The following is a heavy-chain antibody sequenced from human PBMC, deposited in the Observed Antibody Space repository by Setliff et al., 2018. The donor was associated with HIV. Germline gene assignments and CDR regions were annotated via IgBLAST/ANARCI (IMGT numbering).Heavy chain of an antibody. Sequence: SETLSLTCAVYGGSFSGYYWSWIRQPPGKGLEWIGEINHSGSTNYNPSLKSRVTISVDTSKNQFSLNLSSVTAADTAVYYCAREKGRYFDWSHTRDAFDIWGQGTMVTVSS. J-gene: IGHJ3*02. D-gene: IGHD3-9*01. CDR3: AREKGRYFDWSHTRDAFDI. CDR1: GGSFSGYY. V-gene: IGHV4-34*01. CDR2: INHSGST.